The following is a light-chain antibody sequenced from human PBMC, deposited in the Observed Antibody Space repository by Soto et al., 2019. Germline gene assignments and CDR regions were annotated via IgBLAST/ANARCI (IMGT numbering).Light chain of an antibody. CDR3: QQYNSYPWT. J-gene: IGKJ1*01. V-gene: IGKV1-5*01. CDR2: DAS. Sequence: DIQMTQSPSTLSAPVGDRVTITCLASQSISSWLAWYQQKPGKAPKLLIYDASSLESGVPSRFSGSGSGTEFTLTISSLQPDDFATYYCQQYNSYPWTFGQGTKVDIK. CDR1: QSISSW.